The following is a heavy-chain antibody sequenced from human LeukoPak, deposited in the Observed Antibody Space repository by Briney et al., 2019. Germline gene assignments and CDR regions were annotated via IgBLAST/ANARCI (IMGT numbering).Heavy chain of an antibody. CDR1: GYSIRSNYY. D-gene: IGHD1-1*01. Sequence: PSETLSLTCDVSGYSIRSNYYWGWIRQPPGKGLEWIGSIYHSGSTYYNPPLKSRVTISVDTSKNQFSLKLSSVTAADTAVYYCARNVSYSFDYWGQGTLVTVSS. J-gene: IGHJ4*02. V-gene: IGHV4-38-2*01. CDR3: ARNVSYSFDY. CDR2: IYHSGST.